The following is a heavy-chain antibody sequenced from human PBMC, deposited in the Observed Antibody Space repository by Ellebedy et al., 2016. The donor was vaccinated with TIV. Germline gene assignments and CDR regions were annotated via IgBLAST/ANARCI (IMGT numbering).Heavy chain of an antibody. V-gene: IGHV1-46*01. CDR3: ARPRIRYYYGMDV. Sequence: ASVKVSCXASGYTFTSYYMHWVRQAPGQGLEWMGIINPSGGSTSYAQKFQGRVTMTRDTSTSTVYMELSSLRSEDTAVYYCARPRIRYYYGMDVWGQGTTVTVSS. CDR1: GYTFTSYY. CDR2: INPSGGST. J-gene: IGHJ6*02.